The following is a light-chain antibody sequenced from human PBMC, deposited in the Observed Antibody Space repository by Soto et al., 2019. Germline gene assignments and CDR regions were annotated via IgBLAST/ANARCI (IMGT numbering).Light chain of an antibody. CDR2: EVS. CDR3: CSYTSSDTWV. V-gene: IGLV2-14*01. J-gene: IGLJ3*02. Sequence: QSALTQPASVSGSPGQSITISCTGTSSDVGGYNFVSWYQHYPGKAPKLKIYEVSNRPSGVSNRFSGSKSGNTASLIISGLQHADEADYYCCSYTSSDTWVFGGGTKLTVL. CDR1: SSDVGGYNF.